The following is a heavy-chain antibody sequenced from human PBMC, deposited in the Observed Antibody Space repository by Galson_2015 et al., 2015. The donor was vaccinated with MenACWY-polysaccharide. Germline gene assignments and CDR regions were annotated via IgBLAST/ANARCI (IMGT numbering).Heavy chain of an antibody. CDR3: ARAIAVAGQRRDFDL. CDR2: INYSGST. CDR1: GGSISSYY. V-gene: IGHV4-59*01. Sequence: SETLSLTCTVSGGSISSYYWNWIRQPPGKGREWVGYINYSGSTNHNPSLKSRVTMSVDTSKNQFSLTLTSVTDADTAVYYCARAIAVAGQRRDFDLWGRGTLVTVSS. D-gene: IGHD6-19*01. J-gene: IGHJ2*01.